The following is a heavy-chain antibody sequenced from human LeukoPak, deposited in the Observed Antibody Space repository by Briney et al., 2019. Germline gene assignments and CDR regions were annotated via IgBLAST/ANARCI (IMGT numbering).Heavy chain of an antibody. V-gene: IGHV4-59*01. J-gene: IGHJ3*02. CDR3: ARGGNIYDYVWGSYRPDAFDI. CDR2: IYYSGST. CDR1: GGSISSYY. D-gene: IGHD3-16*02. Sequence: SETLSLTCTVSGGSISSYYWSWIRQPPGKGLEWIGYIYYSGSTNYNPSLKSRVTISVDTSKNQFSLKLSSVTAADTAVYYCARGGNIYDYVWGSYRPDAFDIWRQGTMVTVSS.